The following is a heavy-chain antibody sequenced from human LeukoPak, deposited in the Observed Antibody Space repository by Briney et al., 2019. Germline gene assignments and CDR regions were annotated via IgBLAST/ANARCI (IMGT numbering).Heavy chain of an antibody. V-gene: IGHV3-21*04. Sequence: GGSLRLSCAASGFTFSTYTMNWVRQAPGKGLEWVSSISSSGRNIYYADSVKGRFTISRDNSKNTLYLQMNSLRAEDTAVYYCARVDSATKLAFDIWGQGTMVTVSS. CDR1: GFTFSTYT. CDR3: ARVDSATKLAFDI. J-gene: IGHJ3*02. CDR2: ISSSGRNI. D-gene: IGHD3-10*01.